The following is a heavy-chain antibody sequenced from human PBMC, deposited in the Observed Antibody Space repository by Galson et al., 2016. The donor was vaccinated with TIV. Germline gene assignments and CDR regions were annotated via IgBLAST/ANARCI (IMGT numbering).Heavy chain of an antibody. CDR2: IYHSGST. Sequence: ETLSLTCAVSGGSISSRNWWSWVRQPPGKGLEWIGEIYHSGSTNYNPSLKSRVTISVDKSKNQFSLKLSSVTAADTAVYYCVRDSHYGPYYYGMDVWGQGTTVTVSS. V-gene: IGHV4-4*02. D-gene: IGHD4-17*01. CDR3: VRDSHYGPYYYGMDV. J-gene: IGHJ6*02. CDR1: GGSISSRNW.